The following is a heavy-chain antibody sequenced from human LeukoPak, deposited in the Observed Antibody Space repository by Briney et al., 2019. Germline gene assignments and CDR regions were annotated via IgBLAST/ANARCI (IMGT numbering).Heavy chain of an antibody. V-gene: IGHV3-53*01. Sequence: QSGGSLRLSCAASGFTVSSNYMSWVRQAPGKGLEWVSVIYSGGSTYYADSVKGRFTIFRDNSKNTLYLQMNSLRAEDTAVYYCAREGRISRTKWHYYYYGMDVWGQGATVTVSS. CDR3: AREGRISRTKWHYYYYGMDV. CDR1: GFTVSSNY. D-gene: IGHD3-10*01. J-gene: IGHJ6*02. CDR2: IYSGGST.